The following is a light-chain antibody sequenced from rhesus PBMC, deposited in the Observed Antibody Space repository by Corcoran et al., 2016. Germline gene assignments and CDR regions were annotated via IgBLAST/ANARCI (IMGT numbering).Light chain of an antibody. CDR1: QGISSW. CDR2: KAS. J-gene: IGKJ3*01. CDR3: QQYTSRPLT. Sequence: DIQMTQSPSSLSASVGDTVTITCRASQGISSWLAWYQQKPGKAPKLLIYKASNLQSGVPSRFSGSGSGTDFTLPISSLQSEDFATYYCQQYTSRPLTFGPGTKLDIK. V-gene: IGKV1-22*01.